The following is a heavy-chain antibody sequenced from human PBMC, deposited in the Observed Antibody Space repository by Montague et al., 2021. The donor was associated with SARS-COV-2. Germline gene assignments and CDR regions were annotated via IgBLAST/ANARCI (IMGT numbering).Heavy chain of an antibody. V-gene: IGHV4-61*02. CDR3: ARDFDWQQDPSTDYFHYGMDV. D-gene: IGHD3-9*01. CDR1: GDSITSGFYY. J-gene: IGHJ6*02. CDR2: IHTSGST. Sequence: TLSLTCAASGDSITSGFYYWSWLRQPAGRGLEWIGRIHTSGSTNYNPSLKTRVTISLDRSKNQFSLILSSVTAADTAVYFCARDFDWQQDPSTDYFHYGMDVWGQGTTVIVSS.